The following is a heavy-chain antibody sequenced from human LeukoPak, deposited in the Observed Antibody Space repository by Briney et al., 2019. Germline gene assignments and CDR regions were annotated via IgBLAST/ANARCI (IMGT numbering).Heavy chain of an antibody. CDR1: GFTSSDYY. V-gene: IGHV3-11*01. J-gene: IGHJ6*02. Sequence: GGSLRLSCAASGFTSSDYYMTWIRQPPGKGPEWISYISSSGGTTTYVDSVKGRFTISRDNAKNSLYLQMNSLRADDTAVYYCARSNYYTVDVWGQGAAVTVSS. CDR3: ARSNYYTVDV. CDR2: ISSSGGTT.